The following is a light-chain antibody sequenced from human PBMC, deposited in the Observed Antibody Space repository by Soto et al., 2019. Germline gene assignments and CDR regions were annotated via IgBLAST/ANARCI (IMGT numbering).Light chain of an antibody. J-gene: IGKJ1*01. CDR1: QSVSTNY. Sequence: EIVLTQSPGTLSLSPGERATLSCRASQSVSTNYLAWYQRKPGQAPRLLIYGASSRATDIPHRFSGSGSGKDFTLTITRLEPEDFAVYYFQQYGSSPPTFGQGTKVEVK. CDR3: QQYGSSPPT. V-gene: IGKV3-20*01. CDR2: GAS.